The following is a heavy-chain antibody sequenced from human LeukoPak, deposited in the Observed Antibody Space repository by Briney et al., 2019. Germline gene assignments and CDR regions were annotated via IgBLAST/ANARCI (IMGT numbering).Heavy chain of an antibody. J-gene: IGHJ4*02. CDR3: AREAYSYGYFIDY. CDR2: INPNSGGT. CDR1: GYTFSGYY. V-gene: IGHV1-2*02. D-gene: IGHD5-18*01. Sequence: GASVKVSCKASGYTFSGYYIHWVRQAPGQGLEWMGWINPNSGGTNYAQKFQGRVTMTRDTSISTAYMELSRLRSDDTAVYYCAREAYSYGYFIDYWGQGTLVTVSS.